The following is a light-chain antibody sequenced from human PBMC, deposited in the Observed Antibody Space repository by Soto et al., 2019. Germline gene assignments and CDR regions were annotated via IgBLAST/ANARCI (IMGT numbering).Light chain of an antibody. CDR3: ASWDDSLNGPV. V-gene: IGLV1-44*01. CDR2: SNN. Sequence: QSVLTQPPSASGTPGQRVTISCSGSSSNIGSNTVNWYQQLPGTAPKLLIYSNNQRPSGVPDRFSASKSGTSASLAISGLQSADEADYYCASWDDSLNGPVFGGGTKLTVL. J-gene: IGLJ2*01. CDR1: SSNIGSNT.